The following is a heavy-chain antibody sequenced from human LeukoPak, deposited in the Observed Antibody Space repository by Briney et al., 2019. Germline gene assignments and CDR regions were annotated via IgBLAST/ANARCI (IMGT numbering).Heavy chain of an antibody. D-gene: IGHD3-10*01. CDR2: IKEDGREK. CDR1: RFTPCMYW. V-gene: IGHV3-7*04. CDR3: ARYGSGSPFDY. Sequence: GGSPRLSFAAPRFTPCMYWMSWVREAPGRGVEWVGNIKEDGREKYYVDSVKGRFTISRDNAKNSLSLQMNSLRAEDTAVYYCARYGSGSPFDYWGQGILVTVS. J-gene: IGHJ4*02.